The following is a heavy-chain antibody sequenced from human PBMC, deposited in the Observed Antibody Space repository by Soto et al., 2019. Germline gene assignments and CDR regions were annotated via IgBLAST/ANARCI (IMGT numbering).Heavy chain of an antibody. Sequence: GGSLRLSCAASGFTFNSYGMNWVRQAPEKGLEWVSGISGSGSTTYYADSVKGRFTISRDNSKNTLYLEMNSLRAEDTAVYYSARVPDPPMVRGVINPYYYYIAVSGQGTTVTVSS. CDR3: ARVPDPPMVRGVINPYYYYIAV. D-gene: IGHD3-10*01. CDR1: GFTFNSYG. V-gene: IGHV3-23*01. CDR2: ISGSGSTT. J-gene: IGHJ6*03.